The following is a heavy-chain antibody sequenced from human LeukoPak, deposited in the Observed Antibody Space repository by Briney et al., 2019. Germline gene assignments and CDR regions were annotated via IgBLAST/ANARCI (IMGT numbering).Heavy chain of an antibody. CDR2: IKQDGSEK. V-gene: IGHV3-7*01. CDR1: GFTFSSYW. CDR3: ARGNTYYDFWSGLYPRAFDI. J-gene: IGHJ3*02. Sequence: GGSLRLSCAASGFTFSSYWMSWVRQAPGKGLEWVANIKQDGSEKYYVDSVKGRFTISRDNAKNSLYLQMNSLRAEDTAVYYCARGNTYYDFWSGLYPRAFDIWGQGTMVTVSS. D-gene: IGHD3-3*01.